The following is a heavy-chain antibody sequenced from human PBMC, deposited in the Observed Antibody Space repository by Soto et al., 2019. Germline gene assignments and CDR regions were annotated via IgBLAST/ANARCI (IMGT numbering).Heavy chain of an antibody. CDR3: ARGDSTDCSNGVCSFFYNHDMDV. CDR2: VNPKSGGT. J-gene: IGHJ6*02. D-gene: IGHD2-8*01. Sequence: ASVKVSCKASGYSFTDYHIHWVRQAPGQGLEWLGRVNPKSGGTSTAQKFQGWVTMTTDTSISTASMELTRLTSDDTAIYYCARGDSTDCSNGVCSFFYNHDMDVWG. V-gene: IGHV1-2*04. CDR1: GYSFTDYH.